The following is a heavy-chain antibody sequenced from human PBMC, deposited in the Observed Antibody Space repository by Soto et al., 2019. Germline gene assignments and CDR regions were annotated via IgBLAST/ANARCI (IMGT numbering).Heavy chain of an antibody. V-gene: IGHV3-30-3*01. Sequence: QVQLVESGGGVVQPGRSLRLSCAASGFTFSSYAMHWVRQAPGKGLEWVAVISYDGSNKYYADSVKGRFTISRDNSKNTLYLQMNSLRAEDTAVYYCASPIPCSGGWCYHPGGQGTLVTVSS. CDR2: ISYDGSNK. J-gene: IGHJ4*02. CDR3: ASPIPCSGGWCYHP. CDR1: GFTFSSYA. D-gene: IGHD2-15*01.